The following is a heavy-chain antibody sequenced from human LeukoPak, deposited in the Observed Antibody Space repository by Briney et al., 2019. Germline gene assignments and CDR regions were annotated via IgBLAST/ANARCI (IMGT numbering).Heavy chain of an antibody. CDR1: GYTFTGYY. V-gene: IGHV1-2*02. D-gene: IGHD3-22*01. CDR3: ARDRDSSGYYYWYFDY. J-gene: IGHJ4*02. Sequence: ASVTVSCTASGYTFTGYYMHWVRQAPGQGLEWMGWINPNSGGTNYAQKFQGRVTMTRDTSISTAYMELSRLRSDDTAVYYCARDRDSSGYYYWYFDYWGQGTLVTVSS. CDR2: INPNSGGT.